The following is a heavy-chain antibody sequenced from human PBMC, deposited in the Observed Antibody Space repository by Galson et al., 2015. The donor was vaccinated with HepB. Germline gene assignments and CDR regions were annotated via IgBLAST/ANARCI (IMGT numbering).Heavy chain of an antibody. CDR1: GYTFTSYA. V-gene: IGHV1-3*01. D-gene: IGHD3-10*01. J-gene: IGHJ6*02. Sequence: SVKVSFKASGYTFTSYAMHWVRQAPGQRLEWMGWINAGNGNTKYSQKFQGRVTITRDTSASTAYMELSSLRSEDTAVYYCARDDFIEYYYGSGSPGNVWGQGTTVTVSS. CDR2: INAGNGNT. CDR3: ARDDFIEYYYGSGSPGNV.